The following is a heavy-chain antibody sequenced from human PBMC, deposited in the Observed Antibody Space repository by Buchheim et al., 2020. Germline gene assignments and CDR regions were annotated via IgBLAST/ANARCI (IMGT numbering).Heavy chain of an antibody. Sequence: EVQLLESGGTLVQPGGSLRLSCVGSGFTFRSYAMSWVRQAPGKGLEWVSSISGSDGSTYYVDSVKGRFTISRDNYKNKSYLQMNSLKTEDTAVYYCTTDIVVVVPAAPGYFDYWGQGTL. D-gene: IGHD2-2*01. V-gene: IGHV3-23*01. CDR2: ISGSDGST. CDR3: TTDIVVVVPAAPGYFDY. CDR1: GFTFRSYA. J-gene: IGHJ4*02.